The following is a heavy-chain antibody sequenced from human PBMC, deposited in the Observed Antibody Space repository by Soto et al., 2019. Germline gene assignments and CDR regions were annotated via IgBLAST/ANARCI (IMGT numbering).Heavy chain of an antibody. CDR2: IYPGDSDT. Sequence: PGESLKISCKGSGYSFTSYWIGWVRQMPGKGLEWMGIIYPGDSDTRYSPSFQGQVTISADKSISTAYLQWSSLKASDTAMYYCARQVREDYYDRSGSKALYYYGMDVWGQGTTVTVSS. CDR3: ARQVREDYYDRSGSKALYYYGMDV. D-gene: IGHD3-22*01. CDR1: GYSFTSYW. V-gene: IGHV5-51*01. J-gene: IGHJ6*02.